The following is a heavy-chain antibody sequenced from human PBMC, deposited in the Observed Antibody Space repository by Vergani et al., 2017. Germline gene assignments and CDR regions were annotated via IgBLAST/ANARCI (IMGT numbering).Heavy chain of an antibody. J-gene: IGHJ4*02. CDR3: ARGIAAAGYPQYYFDY. V-gene: IGHV4-59*12. CDR1: GGSISSYY. Sequence: QVQLQESGPGLVKPSETLSLTCTVSGGSISSYYWSWIRQPPGKGLEWIGYIYYSGSTNYNPSLKSRVTISVDRSKNQFSLKLSSVTAADTAVYYCARGIAAAGYPQYYFDYWGQGTLVTVSS. CDR2: IYYSGST. D-gene: IGHD6-13*01.